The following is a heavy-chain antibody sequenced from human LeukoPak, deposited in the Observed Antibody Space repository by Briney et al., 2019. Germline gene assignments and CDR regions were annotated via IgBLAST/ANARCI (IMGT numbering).Heavy chain of an antibody. D-gene: IGHD2-21*01. Sequence: SQTLSLTCAVSGGSINRGGYSWSWIRQPPGKGPEWIGYIYHGGSTHYNSSLKSRVTISVDKSKNQFSLNLYSVTAADTAVYYCARVAFYGAIPDDIWGQGTMVTVSS. J-gene: IGHJ3*02. CDR2: IYHGGST. CDR1: GGSINRGGYS. V-gene: IGHV4-30-2*01. CDR3: ARVAFYGAIPDDI.